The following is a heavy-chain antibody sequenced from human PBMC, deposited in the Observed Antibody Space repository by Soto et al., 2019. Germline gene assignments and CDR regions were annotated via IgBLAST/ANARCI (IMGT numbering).Heavy chain of an antibody. D-gene: IGHD6-13*01. CDR1: GYTFTSYG. Sequence: QVQLVQSGAEVKKPGASVKVSCKASGYTFTSYGISWVRQAPGQGLEWMGWISAYNGNTNYAQKLQGRVTMTTDTXXSXXYXXXXXXXXXXXAVYYCARXWXAAGPFDYWGQGTLVTVSS. CDR2: ISAYNGNT. CDR3: ARXWXAAGPFDY. V-gene: IGHV1-18*01. J-gene: IGHJ4*02.